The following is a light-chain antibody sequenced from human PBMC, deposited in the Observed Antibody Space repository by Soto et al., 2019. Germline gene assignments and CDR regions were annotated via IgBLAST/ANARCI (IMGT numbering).Light chain of an antibody. CDR1: QSVNSN. J-gene: IGKJ1*01. CDR3: QHYHNWPPWT. CDR2: GAS. V-gene: IGKV3-15*01. Sequence: VMTQSPATLSVSPGERATLSCRASQSVNSNLAWYQQKPGQAPRLLIFGASTRATGIPARFSGSGSGTEFTLTISSLQSEDFAVYYCQHYHNWPPWTFGQGTTLEI.